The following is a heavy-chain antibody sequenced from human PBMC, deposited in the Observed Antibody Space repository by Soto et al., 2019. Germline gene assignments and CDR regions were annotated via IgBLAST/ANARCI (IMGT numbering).Heavy chain of an antibody. V-gene: IGHV4-31*03. CDR1: GRSISSGGYY. CDR3: ARVLYDILTGYYYGMDV. Sequence: PSETLSLTCTVSGRSISSGGYYWSWIRQHPGKGLEWIGYIYYSGSTYYNPSLKSRVTISVDTSKNQFSLKLSSVTAADTAVYYCARVLYDILTGYYYGMDVWGRGTTVTVSS. CDR2: IYYSGST. J-gene: IGHJ6*02. D-gene: IGHD3-9*01.